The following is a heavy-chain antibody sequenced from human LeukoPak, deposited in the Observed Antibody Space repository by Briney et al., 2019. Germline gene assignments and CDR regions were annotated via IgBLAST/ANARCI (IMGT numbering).Heavy chain of an antibody. Sequence: GGSLRLSCAASGFTFRGYTTHWVRQAPGKGLEWVALIFYDGSNQYYADSVKGRFTISRDNSKDTLDLQMNSLRGDDTAVYYCARDGKSGSADGFDIWGQGTMVTVSS. J-gene: IGHJ3*02. V-gene: IGHV3-30*04. CDR3: ARDGKSGSADGFDI. CDR2: IFYDGSNQ. CDR1: GFTFRGYT. D-gene: IGHD1-26*01.